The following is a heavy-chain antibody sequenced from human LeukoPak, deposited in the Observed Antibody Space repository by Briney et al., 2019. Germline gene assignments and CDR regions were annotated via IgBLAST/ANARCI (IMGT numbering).Heavy chain of an antibody. D-gene: IGHD6-13*01. J-gene: IGHJ5*02. CDR3: ARDSVGAAAGTFSWFDP. Sequence: SETLSLTCAVSGGSISSSNWWSWVRQPPGKGLEWIGEIYHSGSTNYNPSLKSRVTISVDKSKNQFSLKLSSVTAADTAVYYCARDSVGAAAGTFSWFDPWGQGTLVTVSS. V-gene: IGHV4-4*02. CDR1: GGSISSSNW. CDR2: IYHSGST.